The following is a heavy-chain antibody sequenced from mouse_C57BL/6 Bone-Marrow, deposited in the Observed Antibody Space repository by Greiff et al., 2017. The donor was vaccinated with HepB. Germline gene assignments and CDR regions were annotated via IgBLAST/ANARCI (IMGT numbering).Heavy chain of an antibody. CDR3: ARNYGSSYECYALDY. Sequence: VQLQESGPGLVQPSQSLSITCTVSGFSLTSYGVHWVRQSPGKGLEWLGVIWSGGSTNYNAAFISRLSISKDNSKSQVFFKMDSLQADDTSIYYCARNYGSSYECYALDYWGQGTSVTVSS. CDR2: IWSGGST. J-gene: IGHJ4*01. V-gene: IGHV2-2*01. CDR1: GFSLTSYG. D-gene: IGHD1-1*01.